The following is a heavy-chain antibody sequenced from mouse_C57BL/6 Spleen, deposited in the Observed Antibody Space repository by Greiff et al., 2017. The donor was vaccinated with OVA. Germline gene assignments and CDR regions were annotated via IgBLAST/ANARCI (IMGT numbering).Heavy chain of an antibody. CDR3: ARGGSSYDYFDY. CDR1: GYTFTDYY. Sequence: VQLKQSGPELVKPGASVKISCKASGYTFTDYYMNWVKQSHGKSLEWIGDINPNNGGTSYNQKFKGKATLTVDKSSSTAYMELRSLTSEDSAVYYCARGGSSYDYFDYWGQGTTLTVSS. J-gene: IGHJ2*01. CDR2: INPNNGGT. D-gene: IGHD1-1*01. V-gene: IGHV1-26*01.